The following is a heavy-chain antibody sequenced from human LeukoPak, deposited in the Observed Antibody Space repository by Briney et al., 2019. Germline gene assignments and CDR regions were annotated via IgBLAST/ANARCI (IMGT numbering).Heavy chain of an antibody. CDR3: ARDRTAYYYYYGMDV. V-gene: IGHV3-21*01. CDR1: GFTFSSYS. Sequence: PGGSLRLSCAASGFTFSSYSMNWVRQAPGKGLEWVSSISSSSSYIYYADSVKGRFTISRDNAKNSLYLQMNSLRAEDTAAYYCARDRTAYYYYYGMDVWGQGTTVTVSS. CDR2: ISSSSSYI. J-gene: IGHJ6*02.